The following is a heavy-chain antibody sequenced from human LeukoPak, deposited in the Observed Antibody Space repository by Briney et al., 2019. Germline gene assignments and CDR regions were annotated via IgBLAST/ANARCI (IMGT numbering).Heavy chain of an antibody. CDR2: IYYTGST. CDR1: GGSISSSY. V-gene: IGHV4-39*01. Sequence: PSETLSLTCTVSGGSISSSYWGWIRQPPGKGLEWIGTIYYTGSTYYNSSLKRRDTISVDTSKNQFSLKLSSVTAADTAVYYCASLLNGGVSHWFDPWGQGTLVTVSS. D-gene: IGHD7-27*01. CDR3: ASLLNGGVSHWFDP. J-gene: IGHJ5*02.